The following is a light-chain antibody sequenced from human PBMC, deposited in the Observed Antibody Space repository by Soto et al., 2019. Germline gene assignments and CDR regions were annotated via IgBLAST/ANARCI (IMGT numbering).Light chain of an antibody. J-gene: IGLJ2*01. V-gene: IGLV1-51*01. CDR2: DNN. Sequence: QSVLTQPPSVSAAPGRRVTISCSGSSSNVGENFVSWYQQLPGTAPRLLIYDNNKRPSGVPDRFSGSKSGTSASLGITGLQTGDEADYYCRTWDSSLSAVVFGGGTKVTVL. CDR1: SSNVGENF. CDR3: RTWDSSLSAVV.